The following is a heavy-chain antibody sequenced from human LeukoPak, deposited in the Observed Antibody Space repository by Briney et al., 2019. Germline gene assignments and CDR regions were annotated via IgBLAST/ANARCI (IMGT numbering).Heavy chain of an antibody. CDR1: GFTFSSYA. J-gene: IGHJ4*02. D-gene: IGHD5-18*01. CDR3: ARSQGSTAQSIDY. Sequence: GGSLRLSCAASGFTFSSYAMHWVRQAPGKGLEYVSAISSNGGSTYYANSVKGRFTISRGNSKNTLYLQMGSLRAEDMAVYYCARSQGSTAQSIDYWGQGTLVTVSS. CDR2: ISSNGGST. V-gene: IGHV3-64*01.